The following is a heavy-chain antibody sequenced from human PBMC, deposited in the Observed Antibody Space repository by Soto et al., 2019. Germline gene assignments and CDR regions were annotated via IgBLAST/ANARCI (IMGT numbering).Heavy chain of an antibody. CDR2: IYYSGST. J-gene: IGHJ5*02. CDR3: GRMCDYCHASSGYEGWIAP. V-gene: IGHV4-59*01. D-gene: IGHD3-22*01. Sequence: QVQLQESGPGLVKPSETLSLTCTVSGGSITNYYWSWIRQPPGKGLEWIGYIYYSGSTNYNPSLKSRLTTAVDTSKNQFSLRLTSVNAADTAVYSSGRMCDYCHASSGYEGWIAPWGQGTRVTVSS. CDR1: GGSITNYY.